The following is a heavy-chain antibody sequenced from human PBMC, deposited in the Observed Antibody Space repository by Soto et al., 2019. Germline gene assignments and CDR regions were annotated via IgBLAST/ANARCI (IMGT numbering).Heavy chain of an antibody. CDR2: IRSKRYGGTT. CDR1: GFTFGDHG. D-gene: IGHD2-15*01. J-gene: IGHJ4*02. V-gene: IGHV3-49*04. CDR3: ARDPRYCSGGSCYSIDY. Sequence: EVQLVESGGGLVQPGRSLRLSCTASGFTFGDHGMSWVRQAPGKGLEWVAFIRSKRYGGTTEYAASVKGRFTISRDDSKSIAYLQMNSLKTEDTAVYYCARDPRYCSGGSCYSIDYWGQGTLVTVSS.